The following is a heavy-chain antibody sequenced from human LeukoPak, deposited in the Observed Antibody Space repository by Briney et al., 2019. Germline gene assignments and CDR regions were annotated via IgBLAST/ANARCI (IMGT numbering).Heavy chain of an antibody. J-gene: IGHJ6*02. CDR1: GGSISSGSYY. D-gene: IGHD2/OR15-2a*01. Sequence: SETLSLTCTVSGGSISSGSYYWGWIRQPPGKGLEWIGSIYYSGSTYYNPSLMSRVIISVDTSKNHFSLNLTSVTAADTAVYYCASQNYYYNMDLWGQGTTVTVSS. CDR2: IYYSGST. V-gene: IGHV4-39*07. CDR3: ASQNYYYNMDL.